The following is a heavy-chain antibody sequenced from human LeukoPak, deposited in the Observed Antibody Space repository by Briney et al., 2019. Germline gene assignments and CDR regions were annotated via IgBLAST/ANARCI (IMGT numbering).Heavy chain of an antibody. CDR2: IRSKANSYAT. J-gene: IGHJ5*02. D-gene: IGHD3-16*01. Sequence: GGSLRLSCAASGFTFSGSAMHWVRQASGKGLEWVGRIRSKANSYATAYAASVKGRFTISREDSKNTAYLQMNSLRAEDTAVYSCARESWGYGRVNWFAPWGQGTLVTVSS. CDR3: ARESWGYGRVNWFAP. CDR1: GFTFSGSA. V-gene: IGHV3-73*01.